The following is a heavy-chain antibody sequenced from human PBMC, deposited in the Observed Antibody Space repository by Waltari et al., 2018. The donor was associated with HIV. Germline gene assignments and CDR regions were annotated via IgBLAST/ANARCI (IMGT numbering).Heavy chain of an antibody. Sequence: QVQLQESGPGLVKPSQTLSLTCTVSGGSISSGSYYWSWIRQPAGKGLELIGRIDTSGNTNHNPALKSRVTISVDTSKNQFSLKLRSVTAADTAVYYCARAYYDFWSGTGSSGNWFDPWGQGTLVTVSS. CDR3: ARAYYDFWSGTGSSGNWFDP. D-gene: IGHD3-3*01. J-gene: IGHJ5*02. CDR2: IDTSGNT. CDR1: GGSISSGSYY. V-gene: IGHV4-61*02.